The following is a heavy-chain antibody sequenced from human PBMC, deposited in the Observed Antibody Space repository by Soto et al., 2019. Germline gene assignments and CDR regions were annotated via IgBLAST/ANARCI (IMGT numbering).Heavy chain of an antibody. CDR2: IDPSDSYT. CDR1: GYSFTSYW. V-gene: IGHV5-10-1*03. D-gene: IGHD2-2*01. CDR3: ARHGDCSSTSCYLCAYYCGMDV. Sequence: EVQLVQSGAEVKKPWESLRISCKGSGYSFTSYWISWVRQMPGKGLEWMGRIDPSDSYTNYSPSFQGHVTISADKSSSTAYLQWSSLKASDTALYYCARHGDCSSTSCYLCAYYCGMDVCGQGTTVTVSS. J-gene: IGHJ6*02.